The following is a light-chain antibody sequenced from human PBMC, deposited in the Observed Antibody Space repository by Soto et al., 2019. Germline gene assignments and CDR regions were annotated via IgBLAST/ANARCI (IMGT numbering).Light chain of an antibody. Sequence: EIVLTQSPATLSLSPGERATLSCRASQSVSSYLAWYQQKPGQALRLLIYDASNRATGIPARFSGSGAGTYFTLTISLVEHEDFAVYYWQQRSNCPWTFGQGTKVEIK. CDR1: QSVSSY. V-gene: IGKV3-11*01. CDR2: DAS. J-gene: IGKJ1*01. CDR3: QQRSNCPWT.